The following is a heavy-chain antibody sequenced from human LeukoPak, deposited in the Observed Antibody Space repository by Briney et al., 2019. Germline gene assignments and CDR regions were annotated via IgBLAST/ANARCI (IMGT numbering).Heavy chain of an antibody. CDR3: ARASITYYYYYYMGV. CDR1: GGSITNYY. CDR2: IHYSGST. D-gene: IGHD1-14*01. J-gene: IGHJ6*03. V-gene: IGHV4-59*01. Sequence: SETLSLTCTVSGGSITNYYWTWIRQPPGRGLEWIGYIHYSGSTNYNPSLKSRVTISVDTSKNQFSLKLSSVTAADTAVYYCARASITYYYYYYMGVWGKGTTVTVSS.